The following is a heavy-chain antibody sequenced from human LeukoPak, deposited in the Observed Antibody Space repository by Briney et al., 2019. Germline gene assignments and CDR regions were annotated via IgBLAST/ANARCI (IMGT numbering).Heavy chain of an antibody. J-gene: IGHJ3*02. CDR1: GGSISSSSYY. CDR2: IYYSGST. CDR3: ATFGVAKDAFDI. V-gene: IGHV4-39*01. Sequence: SETLSLTCTVSGGSISSSSYYWGWIRQPPGKGLEWIGSIYYSGSTYYNPSLKSRVTISVDTSKNQFSLKLSSVTAADTAVYYCATFGVAKDAFDIWGQGTMVTVSS. D-gene: IGHD3-3*01.